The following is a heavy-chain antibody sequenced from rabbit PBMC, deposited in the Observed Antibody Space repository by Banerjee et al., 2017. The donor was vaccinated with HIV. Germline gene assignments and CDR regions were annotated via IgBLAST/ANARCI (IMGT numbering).Heavy chain of an antibody. J-gene: IGHJ3*01. CDR2: IDPVFGSA. CDR3: ARGGGL. Sequence: QLKETGGGLVQPGGSLTLSCKASGFAFTTYYMSWVRQAPGKGLEWIGSIDPVFGSAYYASWVNGRFSISRENTQNTVSLQLNSLTAADTATYFCARGGGLWGQGTLVTVS. CDR1: GFAFTTYY. V-gene: IGHV1S7*01.